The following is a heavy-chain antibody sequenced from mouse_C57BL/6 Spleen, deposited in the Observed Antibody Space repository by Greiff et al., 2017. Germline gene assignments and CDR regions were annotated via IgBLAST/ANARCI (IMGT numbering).Heavy chain of an antibody. CDR2: IYPGDGDT. CDR1: GYAFSSYW. Sequence: VQLVESGAELVKPGASVKISCKASGYAFSSYWMNWVKQRPGKGLEWIGQIYPGDGDTNYNGKFKGKATLTADKSSSTAYMQLSSLTSEDSAVYFCARLEDGYPFDYWGQGTTLTVSS. CDR3: ARLEDGYPFDY. J-gene: IGHJ2*01. V-gene: IGHV1-80*01. D-gene: IGHD2-3*01.